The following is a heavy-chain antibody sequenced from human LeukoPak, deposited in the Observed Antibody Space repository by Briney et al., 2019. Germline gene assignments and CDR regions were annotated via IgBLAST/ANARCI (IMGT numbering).Heavy chain of an antibody. D-gene: IGHD6-6*01. V-gene: IGHV4-61*02. Sequence: SETLSLTRTVSGGSINSGSYYWSWIRQPAGKGLEWIGRIYTSGSTNYNPSLKSRVTISVDTSKNRFSLKLSSVTAADTAVYYCARFSSSAFDIWGQETMVTVSS. CDR3: ARFSSSAFDI. CDR2: IYTSGST. J-gene: IGHJ3*02. CDR1: GGSINSGSYY.